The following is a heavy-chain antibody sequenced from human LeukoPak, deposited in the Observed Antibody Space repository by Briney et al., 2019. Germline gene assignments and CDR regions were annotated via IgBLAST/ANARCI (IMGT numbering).Heavy chain of an antibody. CDR3: VRGASSKLFEL. CDR2: IGGSGVST. CDR1: GYTFSSYA. V-gene: IGHV3-23*01. D-gene: IGHD2-2*01. J-gene: IGHJ5*02. Sequence: GGSLRLSCAASGYTFSSYAMSWVRQAPGKGLEWVSSIGGSGVSTCYADSVKGRFTISRDNSKNTLYLQMNSLGAEDTALYYCVRGASSKLFELWGQGALVTVSS.